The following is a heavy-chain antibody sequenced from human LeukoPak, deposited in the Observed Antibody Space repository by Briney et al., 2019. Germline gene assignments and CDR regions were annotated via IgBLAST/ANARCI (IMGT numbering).Heavy chain of an antibody. J-gene: IGHJ4*02. Sequence: SETLSLTCTVSGDPFNSYSDYWGWVRQTPGKALEWIGSIYHSGNTYNHPSLKSRVSISIDTSKNQFYLRLSSVTAADTAVYYCARHSSSWYHFDYWGQGTLVTVSP. V-gene: IGHV4-39*01. CDR2: IYHSGNT. CDR1: GDPFNSYSDY. CDR3: ARHSSSWYHFDY. D-gene: IGHD6-13*01.